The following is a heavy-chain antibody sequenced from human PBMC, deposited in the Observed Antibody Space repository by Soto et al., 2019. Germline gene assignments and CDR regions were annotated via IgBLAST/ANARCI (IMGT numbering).Heavy chain of an antibody. CDR1: GGSFSGYY. Sequence: SETLSLTCAVYGGSFSGYYWSWIRQPPGKGLEWIGEINHSGSTNYNPSLKSRVTISVDTSKNQFSLKLSSVTAADTAVYYCARLPMITFGGVIVDPWGQGTLVTVSS. D-gene: IGHD3-16*02. CDR2: INHSGST. J-gene: IGHJ5*02. V-gene: IGHV4-34*01. CDR3: ARLPMITFGGVIVDP.